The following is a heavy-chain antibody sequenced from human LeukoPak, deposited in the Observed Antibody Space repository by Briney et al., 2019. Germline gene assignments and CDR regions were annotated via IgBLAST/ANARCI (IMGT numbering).Heavy chain of an antibody. J-gene: IGHJ4*02. CDR2: INHSGST. V-gene: IGHV4-34*01. CDR3: ARESRGSGFYYFDY. CDR1: GGSFSGYY. Sequence: PSETLSLTCAAYGGSFSGYYWSWIRQPPGKGLEWIGEINHSGSTNYNPSLKSRVTISVDTSKNQFSLKLSSVTAADTAVYYCARESRGSGFYYFDYWGQGTLVTVSS. D-gene: IGHD3-22*01.